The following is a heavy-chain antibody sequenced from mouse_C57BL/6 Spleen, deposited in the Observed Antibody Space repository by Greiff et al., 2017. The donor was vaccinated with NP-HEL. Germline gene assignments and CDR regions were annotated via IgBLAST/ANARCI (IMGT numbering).Heavy chain of an antibody. V-gene: IGHV1-42*01. CDR3: ARGVRQLRLRGEAFDY. J-gene: IGHJ2*01. CDR2: INPSTGGT. CDR1: GYSFTGYY. D-gene: IGHD3-2*02. Sequence: EVKLVESGPELVKPGASVKISCKASGYSFTGYYMNWVKQSPEKSLEWIGEINPSTGGTTYNQKFKAKATLTVDKSSSTAYMQLKSLTSEDSAVYYCARGVRQLRLRGEAFDYWGQGTTLTVSS.